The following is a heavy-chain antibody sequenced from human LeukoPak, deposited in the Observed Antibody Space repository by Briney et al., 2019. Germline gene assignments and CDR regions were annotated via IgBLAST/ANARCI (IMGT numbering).Heavy chain of an antibody. CDR3: AKRGVITNLDAFDI. J-gene: IGHJ3*02. D-gene: IGHD3-10*01. Sequence: GGPLRLSCAASGFTFSSYGMHWDRQAPGKGLESAGVIRNNGINIYYADSVNRRLPTYRDNSINTLYLQMYSLRDKVTAVYYCAKRGVITNLDAFDIWCQGTMVTVSS. CDR2: IRNNGINI. V-gene: IGHV3-30*18. CDR1: GFTFSSYG.